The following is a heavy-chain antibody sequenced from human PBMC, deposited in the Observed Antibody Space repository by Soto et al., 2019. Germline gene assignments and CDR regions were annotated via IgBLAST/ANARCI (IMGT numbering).Heavy chain of an antibody. D-gene: IGHD6-19*01. CDR2: ISGSGGST. CDR1: GFTFSSYA. Sequence: GGSLRLSCAASGFTFSSYAMSWVRQAPGKGLEWVSAISGSGGSTYYADSVKGRFTISRDNSKNTLYLQMNSLRAEDTAVYYCAKKRGGAVAGRTRSAFDYWGQGTLVTVSS. CDR3: AKKRGGAVAGRTRSAFDY. J-gene: IGHJ4*02. V-gene: IGHV3-23*01.